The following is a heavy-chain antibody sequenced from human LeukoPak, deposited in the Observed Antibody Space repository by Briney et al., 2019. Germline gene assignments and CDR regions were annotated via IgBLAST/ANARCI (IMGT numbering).Heavy chain of an antibody. CDR1: GYTFTGYY. Sequence: ASVKVSCKASGYTFTGYYMHWVRQAPGQGLEWMGWINPNSGGTNYAQTFQGRVTMTRDTSISTAYMELSRLRSDDTAVYYCARVGSSGYYFHDAFDIWGQGTMVTVSS. J-gene: IGHJ3*02. CDR2: INPNSGGT. D-gene: IGHD3-22*01. CDR3: ARVGSSGYYFHDAFDI. V-gene: IGHV1-2*02.